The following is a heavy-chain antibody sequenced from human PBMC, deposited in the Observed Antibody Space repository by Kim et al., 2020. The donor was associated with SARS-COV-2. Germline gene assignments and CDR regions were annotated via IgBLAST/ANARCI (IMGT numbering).Heavy chain of an antibody. V-gene: IGHV3-33*01. CDR1: GFTFSSYG. CDR2: IWYDGSNK. CDR3: ARTSGSGSYYKMGDY. Sequence: GGSLRLSCAASGFTFSSYGMHWVRQAPGKGLEWVTVIWYDGSNKYYADSVKGRFTISRDNSKNTLYLQMNSLRAEDTAVYYCARTSGSGSYYKMGDYWGQGTLVTVSS. J-gene: IGHJ4*02. D-gene: IGHD3-10*01.